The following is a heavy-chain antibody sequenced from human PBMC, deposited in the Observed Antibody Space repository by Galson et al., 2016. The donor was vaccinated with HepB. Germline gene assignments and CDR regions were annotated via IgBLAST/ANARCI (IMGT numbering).Heavy chain of an antibody. D-gene: IGHD4-17*01. J-gene: IGHJ4*02. V-gene: IGHV3-30*18. Sequence: SLRLSCAASGFSFSSFAMHWVRQAPGKGLEWVAVISYTGTDQFYADSMKGRFTISRDNSKNTLYLQVNSLRPEDTAVYYCAKASTVTTDYFDDWGQGTLVTVSS. CDR1: GFSFSSFA. CDR3: AKASTVTTDYFDD. CDR2: ISYTGTDQ.